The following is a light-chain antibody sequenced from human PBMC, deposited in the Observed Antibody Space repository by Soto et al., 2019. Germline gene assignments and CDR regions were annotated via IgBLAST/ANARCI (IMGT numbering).Light chain of an antibody. J-gene: IGLJ2*01. V-gene: IGLV3-21*02. Sequence: SYELTQPPSVSVAPGQTATITCGGNNIRTKSVQWYQQKPGQAPVLVVYYDGDRPSGIPERFSGSNSGNTATLTISTVEAGDEADYYCQVWDSTSDHVVFGGGTKVTVL. CDR3: QVWDSTSDHVV. CDR1: NIRTKS. CDR2: YDG.